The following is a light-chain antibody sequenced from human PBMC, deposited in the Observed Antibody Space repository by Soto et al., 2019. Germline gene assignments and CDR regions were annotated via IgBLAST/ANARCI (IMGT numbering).Light chain of an antibody. CDR3: QQYTGQPTT. V-gene: IGKV3-20*01. Sequence: EIFLTQYPDPLSLSPGERATLSCGASQTVSSKYLAWCQQRPGKAPRLLIYGASTRAAGIPERLSGSGYGTDLTLTITRIENEDSAVYFCQQYTGQPTTFGQGTRLEIK. CDR2: GAS. J-gene: IGKJ5*01. CDR1: QTVSSKY.